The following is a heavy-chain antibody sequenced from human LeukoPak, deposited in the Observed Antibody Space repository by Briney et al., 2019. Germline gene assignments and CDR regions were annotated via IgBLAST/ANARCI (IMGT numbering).Heavy chain of an antibody. V-gene: IGHV1-2*02. CDR2: MNPNSGGS. Sequence: ASVKVSCKASGYTFPANYMHWVRQAPGQGLEWMGWMNPNSGGSNCAQKFQGRVTMIRETSISTAYMELSRLSSDDTAVYYCARAANTAAGTPTLAIDYWGQGTLVTVSS. D-gene: IGHD6-13*01. CDR1: GYTFPANY. J-gene: IGHJ4*01. CDR3: ARAANTAAGTPTLAIDY.